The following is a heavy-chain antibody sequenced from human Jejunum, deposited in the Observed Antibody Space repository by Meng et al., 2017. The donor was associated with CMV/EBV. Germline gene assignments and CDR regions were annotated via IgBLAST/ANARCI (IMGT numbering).Heavy chain of an antibody. CDR2: ITSGGST. V-gene: IGHV3-23*01. CDR1: GLKFGTYA. Sequence: SCVGAGLKFGTYAMGWVRQAPGKVLGWVSGITSGGSTYYADSVKGRFTISRDNSKNSLFLQMNSLTPDDTAIFHCAKRGPPGEPYIDSWGPGTLVTVSS. J-gene: IGHJ4*02. D-gene: IGHD1-14*01. CDR3: AKRGPPGEPYIDS.